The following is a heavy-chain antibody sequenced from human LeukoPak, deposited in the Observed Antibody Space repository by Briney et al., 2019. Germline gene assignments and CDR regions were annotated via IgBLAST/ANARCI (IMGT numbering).Heavy chain of an antibody. CDR2: IYSRGT. CDR3: ARDSGTTGEVKFDP. Sequence: SETLSLTCTVSGGSISSYYLSWIRRPAGKGLEWIGRIYSRGTTYNPSLKDRVTMSADTSRNHVSLTLNSVTAADTAVYYCARDSGTTGEVKFDPWGQGTLVTVSS. V-gene: IGHV4-4*07. J-gene: IGHJ5*02. D-gene: IGHD3-10*01. CDR1: GGSISSYY.